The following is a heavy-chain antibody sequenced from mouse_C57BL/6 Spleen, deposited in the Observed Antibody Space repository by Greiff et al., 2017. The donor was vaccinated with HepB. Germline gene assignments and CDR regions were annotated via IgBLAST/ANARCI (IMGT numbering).Heavy chain of an antibody. D-gene: IGHD1-1*01. CDR3: ATTTSSPFAY. CDR1: GYSITSGYY. V-gene: IGHV3-6*01. CDR2: ISYDGSN. J-gene: IGHJ3*01. Sequence: VQLKESGPGLVKPSQSLSLTCSVTGYSITSGYYWNWIRQFPGNKLEWMGYISYDGSNNYNPSLKNRISITRDTSKNQFFLKLNSVTTEDTATYYCATTTSSPFAYWGQGTLVTVSA.